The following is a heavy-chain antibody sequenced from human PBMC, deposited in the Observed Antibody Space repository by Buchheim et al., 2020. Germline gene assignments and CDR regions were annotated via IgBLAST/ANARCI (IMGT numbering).Heavy chain of an antibody. CDR2: ISYDGSNK. J-gene: IGHJ6*02. D-gene: IGHD6-19*01. Sequence: QVQLVESGGGVVQPGRSLRLSCAASGFTFSSYGMHWVRQAPGKGLEWVAVISYDGSNKYYADSVKGRFTISRDNSKNTLYLQMNSLRAEDTAVYYCAKDPKWLGGYYYYGMDVWGQGTT. V-gene: IGHV3-30*18. CDR3: AKDPKWLGGYYYYGMDV. CDR1: GFTFSSYG.